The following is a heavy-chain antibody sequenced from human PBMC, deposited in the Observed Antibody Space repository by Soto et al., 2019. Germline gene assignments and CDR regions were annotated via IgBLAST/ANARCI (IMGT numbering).Heavy chain of an antibody. Sequence: ASVKVSCKTSGYTFTDYYTHWVRQAPGQGLEWMGWMNPKSGGAYFAHKFQGRVTLTRDTSIGTAYIEVNSLTSDDTAVYFCTRENIGNSDGLYDAFDIWGQGTTVTVSS. D-gene: IGHD5-18*01. CDR1: GYTFTDYY. V-gene: IGHV1-2*02. CDR3: TRENIGNSDGLYDAFDI. CDR2: MNPKSGGA. J-gene: IGHJ3*02.